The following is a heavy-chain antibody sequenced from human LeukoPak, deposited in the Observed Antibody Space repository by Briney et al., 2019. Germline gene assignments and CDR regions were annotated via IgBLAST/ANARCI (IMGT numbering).Heavy chain of an antibody. Sequence: ASVKVSCEASGYTFTTYSLAWVRQAPGQSLEWMGWISVNNGGTNYAQSFQDRVTLTRDTSTNTAYLELRSLRSDDTAIIYCATATQPRGYFPHWGQGTLVTVSS. D-gene: IGHD2-2*01. CDR3: ATATQPRGYFPH. CDR1: GYTFTTYS. CDR2: ISVNNGGT. J-gene: IGHJ1*01. V-gene: IGHV1-18*01.